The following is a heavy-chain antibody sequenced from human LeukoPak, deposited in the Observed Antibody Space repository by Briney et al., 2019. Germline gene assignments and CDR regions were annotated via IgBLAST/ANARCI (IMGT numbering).Heavy chain of an antibody. J-gene: IGHJ3*02. CDR2: INPNSGGT. Sequence: ASVKVSCKASGYTFTGYYMHWVRQAPGQGLEWMGWINPNSGGTNYAQKFQGWVTMTRDTSISTAYMELSRLRSDDAAVYYCARAYSRDSSSWYKDAFDIWGQGTMVTVSS. CDR1: GYTFTGYY. CDR3: ARAYSRDSSSWYKDAFDI. V-gene: IGHV1-2*04. D-gene: IGHD6-13*01.